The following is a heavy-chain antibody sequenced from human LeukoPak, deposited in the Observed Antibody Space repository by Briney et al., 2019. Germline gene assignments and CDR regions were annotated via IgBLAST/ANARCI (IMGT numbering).Heavy chain of an antibody. D-gene: IGHD3-16*02. J-gene: IGHJ4*02. CDR1: GFTFSSHW. V-gene: IGHV3-66*01. Sequence: GGSLRLSCAASGFTFSSHWMSWVRQAPGKGLEWVSVIYSGGSTYYADSVKGRFTISRDNSKNTLYLQMNSLRAEDTAVYYCARAAYVWGSYRPYYFDYWGQGTLVTVSS. CDR3: ARAAYVWGSYRPYYFDY. CDR2: IYSGGST.